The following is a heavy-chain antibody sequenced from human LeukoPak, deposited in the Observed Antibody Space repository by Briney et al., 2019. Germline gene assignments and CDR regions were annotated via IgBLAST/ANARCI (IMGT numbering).Heavy chain of an antibody. V-gene: IGHV3-48*03. CDR3: ARDHGGLGYPDY. CDR2: ISSSGSTI. D-gene: IGHD4-23*01. Sequence: GGSLRLSCAASGFTFSSYEMNWVRQAPGKGLEWVSYISSSGSTIYYADSVKGRFTISGDNAKNSLYLQMNSLRAEDTAVYYCARDHGGLGYPDYWGQGTLVTVSS. CDR1: GFTFSSYE. J-gene: IGHJ4*02.